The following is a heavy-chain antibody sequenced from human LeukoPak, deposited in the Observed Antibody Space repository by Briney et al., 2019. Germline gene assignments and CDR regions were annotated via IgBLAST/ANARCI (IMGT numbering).Heavy chain of an antibody. Sequence: RSWGSLRLSCAGSGFTFSSYSMNWVRQAPGKSLEWGSYISSGGSTIYYADSVKGRFTISRDNAKNSLYLQMNSLRDEDTAVYYCARGITMIVQKINDMDVWGQGTTVTVSS. J-gene: IGHJ6*02. D-gene: IGHD3-22*01. CDR1: GFTFSSYS. CDR2: ISSGGSTI. V-gene: IGHV3-48*02. CDR3: ARGITMIVQKINDMDV.